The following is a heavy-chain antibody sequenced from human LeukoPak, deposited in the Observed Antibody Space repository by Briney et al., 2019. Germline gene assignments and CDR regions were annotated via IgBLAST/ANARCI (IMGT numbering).Heavy chain of an antibody. CDR2: INPSSGGT. CDR1: GYTFTGYY. CDR3: ARGSGITMIVVVITGYYYYMDV. V-gene: IGHV1-2*02. Sequence: GASVKVSCKASGYTFTGYYMHWVRQAPGQGLEWMGWINPSSGGTNYAQKFQGRVTMTRDTSISTAYMELSRLRSDDTAVYYCARGSGITMIVVVITGYYYYMDVWGKGTTVTVSS. J-gene: IGHJ6*03. D-gene: IGHD3-22*01.